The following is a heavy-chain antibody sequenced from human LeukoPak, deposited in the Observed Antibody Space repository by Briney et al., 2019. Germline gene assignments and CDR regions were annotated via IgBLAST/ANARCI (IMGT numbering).Heavy chain of an antibody. CDR2: ISSSSGSYI. CDR1: GFTFSSFS. D-gene: IGHD3-10*01. V-gene: IGHV3-21*01. Sequence: GGSLRLSCAASGFTFSSFSINWVRQAPGKGLEWVSSISSSSGSYIYYADSVKGRFTISRDNAKNSLYLQMNSLRAEDTAVYYCAGMVRGVAFDYWGQGTLVTVSS. J-gene: IGHJ4*02. CDR3: AGMVRGVAFDY.